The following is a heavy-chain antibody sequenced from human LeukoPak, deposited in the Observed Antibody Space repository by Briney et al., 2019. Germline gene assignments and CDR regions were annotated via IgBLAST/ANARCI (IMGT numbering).Heavy chain of an antibody. Sequence: TGGSLRLSCAASGFTFSSYEMNWVRQAPGKGLEWVAAIKEDGSQKDYVASVRGRFTVSRDNARNSLYLQMNSLRPDDTAVYYCSTGGPMGSSWGQGTLVIVS. CDR1: GFTFSSYE. CDR2: IKEDGSQK. CDR3: STGGPMGSS. J-gene: IGHJ4*02. V-gene: IGHV3-7*01. D-gene: IGHD3-10*01.